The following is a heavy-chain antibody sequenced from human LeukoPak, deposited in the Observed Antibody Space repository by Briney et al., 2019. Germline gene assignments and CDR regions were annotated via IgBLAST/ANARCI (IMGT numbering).Heavy chain of an antibody. CDR1: GYTFTSYG. CDR3: ARARGSYYSDYFDY. D-gene: IGHD1-26*01. Sequence: GASVNVSCKASGYTFTSYGISWVRQAPGQGLEWMGWISAYNGNTNYAQKLQGRVTMTTDTSTSTAYMELRSLRSDDTAVYYCARARGSYYSDYFDYWGQGTLVTVSS. J-gene: IGHJ4*02. V-gene: IGHV1-18*01. CDR2: ISAYNGNT.